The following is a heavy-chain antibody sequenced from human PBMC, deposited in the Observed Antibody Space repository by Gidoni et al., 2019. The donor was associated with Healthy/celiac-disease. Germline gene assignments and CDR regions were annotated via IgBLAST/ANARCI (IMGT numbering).Heavy chain of an antibody. Sequence: EVQLVESGGGLVKPGGSLSLSCAASGFTFRSYSMTWVRQAPGKGLEWVSSISSSSSYIYYADSVKGRFTISRDNAKNSLYLQMNSLRAEDTAVYYCARDFSWFGESQYYFDYWGQGTLVTVSS. CDR2: ISSSSSYI. CDR3: ARDFSWFGESQYYFDY. V-gene: IGHV3-21*01. J-gene: IGHJ4*02. CDR1: GFTFRSYS. D-gene: IGHD3-10*01.